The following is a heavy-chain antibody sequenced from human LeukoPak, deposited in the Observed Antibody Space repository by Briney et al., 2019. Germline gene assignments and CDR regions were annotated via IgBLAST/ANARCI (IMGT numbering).Heavy chain of an antibody. CDR3: AINYYDIRGAFDI. V-gene: IGHV3-43*01. D-gene: IGHD3-22*01. CDR2: ISWDGGST. J-gene: IGHJ3*02. CDR1: GFTFDDYP. Sequence: GGSLRLSCAASGFTFDDYPMHWVRQAPGEGLEWVSLISWDGGSTYYADSVKGRFTISRDNSKNSLYLQMNSLRTEDTALYYCAINYYDIRGAFDIWGQGTTVTVSS.